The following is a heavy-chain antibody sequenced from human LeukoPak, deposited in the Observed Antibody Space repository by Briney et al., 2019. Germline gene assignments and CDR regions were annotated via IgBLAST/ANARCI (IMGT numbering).Heavy chain of an antibody. CDR3: AKDTGDYDILTGYYS. J-gene: IGHJ4*02. D-gene: IGHD3-9*01. CDR2: ISGSGGST. Sequence: PGGSLRLSCVASGFTLSNHWMTWVRQAPGKGLEWVSAISGSGGSTYYADSVKGRFTISRDNSKNTLYLQMNSLRAEDTAVYYCAKDTGDYDILTGYYSWGQGTLVTVSS. V-gene: IGHV3-23*01. CDR1: GFTLSNHW.